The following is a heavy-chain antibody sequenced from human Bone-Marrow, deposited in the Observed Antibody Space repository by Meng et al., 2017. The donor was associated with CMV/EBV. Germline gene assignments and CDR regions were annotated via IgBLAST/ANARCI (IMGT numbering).Heavy chain of an antibody. V-gene: IGHV3-48*03. CDR2: IYHTTT. Sequence: GESLKISYAASGFTFSSYEMNWIRQAPGKGLEWVSYIYHTTTYYADPVKGRFTISRDNAKSSLFLQMNSLRVEDTAVYYCARRSRTDLDFSSYGLDVWGQGTTVTVSS. J-gene: IGHJ6*02. CDR1: GFTFSSYE. CDR3: ARRSRTDLDFSSYGLDV.